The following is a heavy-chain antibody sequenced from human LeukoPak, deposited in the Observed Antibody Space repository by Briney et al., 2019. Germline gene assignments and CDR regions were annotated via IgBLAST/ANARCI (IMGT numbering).Heavy chain of an antibody. CDR3: ARGSLWLQLDY. CDR1: GFTFSSYS. V-gene: IGHV3-48*04. D-gene: IGHD5-24*01. J-gene: IGHJ4*02. Sequence: GGSLRLSCAASGFTFSSYSMNWVRQAPGKGLEWVSYISSSSSTIYYADSVKGRFTISRDNAKNSLYLQMNSLRAEDTAVYYCARGSLWLQLDYWGQGTLVTVSS. CDR2: ISSSSSTI.